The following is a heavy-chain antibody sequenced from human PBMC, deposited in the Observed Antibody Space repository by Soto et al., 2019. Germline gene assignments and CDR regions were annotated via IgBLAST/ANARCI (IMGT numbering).Heavy chain of an antibody. CDR1: CGSFSGYY. D-gene: IGHD3-10*01. CDR3: ARGMVMVRGVISYYFDY. Sequence: LSLTFAVYCGSFSGYYCSWIRQPPVKVLEWIGEINHSGSTNYNPSLKSGVTISVDTSKNQFSLKLSSVTAADTAVYYCARGMVMVRGVISYYFDYWGQGTLVTVSS. J-gene: IGHJ4*02. CDR2: INHSGST. V-gene: IGHV4-34*01.